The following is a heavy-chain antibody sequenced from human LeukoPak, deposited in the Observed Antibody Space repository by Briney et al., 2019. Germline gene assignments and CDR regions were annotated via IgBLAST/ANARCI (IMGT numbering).Heavy chain of an antibody. J-gene: IGHJ4*02. CDR2: ISGSGGST. D-gene: IGHD4-17*01. Sequence: PGGSLRLSCAASGFTFSSYAMTWVRQAPGKGLEWVSAISGSGGSTYYADSVKGRFTISRDNSKNTLYLQMNSLRAEDTAVYYCAKPQIPFYGDYVFDYWGQGTLVTVSS. V-gene: IGHV3-23*01. CDR3: AKPQIPFYGDYVFDY. CDR1: GFTFSSYA.